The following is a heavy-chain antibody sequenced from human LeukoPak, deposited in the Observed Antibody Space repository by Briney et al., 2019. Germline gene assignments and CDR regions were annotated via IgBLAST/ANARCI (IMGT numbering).Heavy chain of an antibody. Sequence: GGSLRLSCAASGFTFSSYAMSWVRQAPGKGLEWVSAISGSGGSTYYADSVKGRFTISGDNSKNTLYLQMNSLRAEDTAVYYCAKDQLLVPDAFDIWGQGTMVTVSS. J-gene: IGHJ3*02. CDR1: GFTFSSYA. V-gene: IGHV3-23*01. CDR3: AKDQLLVPDAFDI. CDR2: ISGSGGST. D-gene: IGHD6-19*01.